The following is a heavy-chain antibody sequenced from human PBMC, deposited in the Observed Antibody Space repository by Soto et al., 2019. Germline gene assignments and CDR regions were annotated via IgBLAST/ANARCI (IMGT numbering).Heavy chain of an antibody. Sequence: QVQLQESGPGLVKPSDTLSLTCAVSGYSISSGNWWGWIRQPPGKGLEWIGYIYYSGRTYYNPSPKSRVTLSVDTSMNQFSLKLSSVTAVDTAVYYCARSLTSTLYAFDIWGQGTMVTVSS. CDR3: ARSLTSTLYAFDI. V-gene: IGHV4-28*01. CDR1: GYSISSGNW. J-gene: IGHJ3*02. CDR2: IYYSGRT. D-gene: IGHD3-16*01.